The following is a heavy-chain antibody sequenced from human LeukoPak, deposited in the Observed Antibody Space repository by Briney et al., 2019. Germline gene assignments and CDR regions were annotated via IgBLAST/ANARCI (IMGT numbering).Heavy chain of an antibody. Sequence: GASVKGSCKASGYTFTGYFMHWVRQAPGQGLEWMGWINPNSGGTNYAQKFQGRVTMTRDTSISTAYMELSRLRSDDTAVYYCARSNRIVVVPAAMSYWGQGTLVTVSA. D-gene: IGHD2-2*01. CDR2: INPNSGGT. CDR3: ARSNRIVVVPAAMSY. CDR1: GYTFTGYF. V-gene: IGHV1-2*02. J-gene: IGHJ4*02.